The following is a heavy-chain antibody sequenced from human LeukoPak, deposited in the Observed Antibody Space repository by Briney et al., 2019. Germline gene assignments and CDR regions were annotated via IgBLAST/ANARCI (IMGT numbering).Heavy chain of an antibody. D-gene: IGHD2-21*02. CDR3: ARGDYVVTGIDY. Sequence: GGSLRLSCLASGFPINSNGMNWVRQAPGKRLEWVSSISSSSSYIYYADSVKGRFTISRDNAKNSLYLQMNSLRAEDTAVYYCARGDYVVTGIDYWGQGTLVTVSS. J-gene: IGHJ4*02. CDR2: ISSSSSYI. V-gene: IGHV3-21*01. CDR1: GFPINSNG.